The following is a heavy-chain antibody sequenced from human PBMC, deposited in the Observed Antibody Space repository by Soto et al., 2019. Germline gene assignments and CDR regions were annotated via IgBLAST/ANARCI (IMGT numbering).Heavy chain of an antibody. CDR3: AKEGGCSDGSCYSVAQILGFDY. D-gene: IGHD2-15*01. V-gene: IGHV3-30*18. Sequence: QVQLVESGGGVVQPGRSLRLSCADSGFTLSSYGMHWVRQAPGKGLEWVAVISYDGSFKYYADSVKGRFTISRDNSKNTLYLQMNSLRAEDTAVYYCAKEGGCSDGSCYSVAQILGFDYWGQGTLVTVSP. CDR1: GFTLSSYG. J-gene: IGHJ4*02. CDR2: ISYDGSFK.